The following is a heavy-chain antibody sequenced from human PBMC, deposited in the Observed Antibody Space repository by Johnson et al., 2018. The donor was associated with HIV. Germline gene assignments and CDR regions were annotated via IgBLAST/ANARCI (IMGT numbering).Heavy chain of an antibody. CDR2: ISTNGGST. CDR3: ARASALDI. CDR1: GFTFSNYA. Sequence: VRLVESGGGVVQPGRSLRLSCAASGFTFSNYAMHWVRQAPGTGLDYVSGISTNGGSTYSADSVKGRFTISRDNSRNTLYLQMGSLRPEDMAVYYCARASALDIWGQGTMVTVSS. V-gene: IGHV3-64*07. J-gene: IGHJ3*02.